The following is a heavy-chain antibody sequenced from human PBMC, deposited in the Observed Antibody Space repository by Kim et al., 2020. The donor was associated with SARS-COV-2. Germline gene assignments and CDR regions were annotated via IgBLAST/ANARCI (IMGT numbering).Heavy chain of an antibody. CDR3: AREEAARGVYYYYYYGMDV. V-gene: IGHV1-69*13. J-gene: IGHJ6*02. D-gene: IGHD3-10*01. Sequence: SVKVSCKASGGTFSSYAISWVRQAPGQGLEWMGGIIPIFGTANYAQKFQGRVTITADESTSTAYMELSSLRSEDTAVYYCAREEAARGVYYYYYYGMDVWGQGTTVTVSS. CDR1: GGTFSSYA. CDR2: IIPIFGTA.